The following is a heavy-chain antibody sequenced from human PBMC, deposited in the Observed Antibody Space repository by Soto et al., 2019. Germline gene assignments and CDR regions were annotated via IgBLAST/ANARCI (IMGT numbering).Heavy chain of an antibody. V-gene: IGHV4-59*01. CDR3: AREGVTRNYYYYGMDV. CDR2: IYYSGST. CDR1: GGSIGGYD. J-gene: IGHJ6*02. Sequence: SETLCLTCSVSGGSIGGYDGSWIRQPPGKGLEWIGYIYYSGSTNYNPSLKSRVTISVDTSKNQFSLKLSSVTAADTAVYYCAREGVTRNYYYYGMDVWGQGTTVTVSS. D-gene: IGHD2-21*02.